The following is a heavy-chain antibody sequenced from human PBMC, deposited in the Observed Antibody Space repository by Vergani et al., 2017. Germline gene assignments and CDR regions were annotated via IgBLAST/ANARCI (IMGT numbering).Heavy chain of an antibody. Sequence: QVQLVQSGAEVKKPGSSVKVSCKASGGTFSSYAISWVRQAPGQGLEWMGGIIPIFGTANYAQKFQGRVTITADESTSTAYMELSSLRSEDTAVYYCARLQARGGESDYYYYGMDVWGQGTTVTVSS. CDR1: GGTFSSYA. J-gene: IGHJ6*02. D-gene: IGHD3-16*01. V-gene: IGHV1-69*01. CDR3: ARLQARGGESDYYYYGMDV. CDR2: IIPIFGTA.